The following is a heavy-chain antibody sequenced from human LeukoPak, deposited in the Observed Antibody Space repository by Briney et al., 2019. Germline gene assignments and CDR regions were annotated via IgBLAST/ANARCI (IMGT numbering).Heavy chain of an antibody. CDR1: GFRFSDYY. V-gene: IGHV3-11*04. D-gene: IGHD2-2*01. J-gene: IGHJ4*02. CDR2: ISGSGTNI. CDR3: ARPYCSSTSCRSPLGFDY. Sequence: GGSLRLSCAASGFRFSDYYTSWIRQAPGKGLEWVSYISGSGTNIYYADSVKGRFTISRDNSKNTLYLQMNSLRAEDTAVYYCARPYCSSTSCRSPLGFDYWGQGTLVTVSS.